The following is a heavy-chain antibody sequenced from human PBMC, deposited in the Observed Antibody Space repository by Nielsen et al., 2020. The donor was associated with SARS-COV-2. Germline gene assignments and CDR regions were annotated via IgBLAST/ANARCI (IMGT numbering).Heavy chain of an antibody. J-gene: IGHJ4*02. CDR2: ISSSSSYI. D-gene: IGHD6-6*01. V-gene: IGHV3-21*01. CDR3: ARRNSSSIGY. Sequence: WIRQPPGKGLEWVSCISSSSSYIYYEDSVKGRFTISRDNAENSLYLQMNSLRAEDTAVYYCARRNSSSIGYWGQGTLVTVSS.